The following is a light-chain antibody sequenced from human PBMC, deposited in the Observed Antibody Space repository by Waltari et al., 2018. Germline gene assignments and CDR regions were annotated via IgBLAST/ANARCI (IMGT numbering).Light chain of an antibody. CDR3: CSYAGNYIWV. CDR1: SSAIGRYDI. CDR2: DVS. Sequence: QSALTQPASVSGSPGPSVTISCTGASSAIGRYDIVSWYQQHPGNAPKLIICDVSKRPSGVSDRFSGSKSGDTASLTISGLQFEDEADYYCCSYAGNYIWVFGGGTRLTVL. J-gene: IGLJ3*02. V-gene: IGLV2-23*02.